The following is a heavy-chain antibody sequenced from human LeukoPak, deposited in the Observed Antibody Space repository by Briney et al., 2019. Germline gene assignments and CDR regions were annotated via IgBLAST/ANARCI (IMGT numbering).Heavy chain of an antibody. D-gene: IGHD5-12*01. CDR1: GGTFNSYT. V-gene: IGHV1-69*05. CDR3: ARDSGYDFGDWFDP. CDR2: IIPIFGTT. Sequence: SVEVSCKASGGTFNSYTISWVRQAPGQGLEWMGGIIPIFGTTNYAQKFQGRVTMTRNTSISTAYMELSSLRSEDTAVYYCARDSGYDFGDWFDPWGQGTLVTVSS. J-gene: IGHJ5*02.